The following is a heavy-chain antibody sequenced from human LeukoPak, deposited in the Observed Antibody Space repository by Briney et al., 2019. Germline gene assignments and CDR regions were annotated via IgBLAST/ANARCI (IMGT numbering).Heavy chain of an antibody. J-gene: IGHJ4*02. Sequence: PGGSLRLSCAASGFTFSSYGMHWVRQAPGKGLEWVAFIRYDGSNKYYADSVKGRFTISRDNSKNTLYLQMNSLRAEDTAVYYCARDIVGVTDFDYWGQGTLVTVSS. CDR3: ARDIVGVTDFDY. CDR2: IRYDGSNK. CDR1: GFTFSSYG. V-gene: IGHV3-30*02. D-gene: IGHD1-26*01.